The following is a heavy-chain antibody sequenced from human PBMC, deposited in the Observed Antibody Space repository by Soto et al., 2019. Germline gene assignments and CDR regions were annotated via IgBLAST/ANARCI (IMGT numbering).Heavy chain of an antibody. V-gene: IGHV3-33*01. J-gene: IGHJ4*02. CDR3: ARDPWAATMVRGVIMHPDYYFDY. Sequence: QVQLVESGGGVVQPGRSLRLSCAASGFTFSSYGMHWVRQAPGKGLEWVAVIWYDGSNKYYADSVKGRFTISRDNSKNTLYLQMNSLRVEDTAVYYCARDPWAATMVRGVIMHPDYYFDYWGQGTLVTVSS. CDR2: IWYDGSNK. D-gene: IGHD3-10*01. CDR1: GFTFSSYG.